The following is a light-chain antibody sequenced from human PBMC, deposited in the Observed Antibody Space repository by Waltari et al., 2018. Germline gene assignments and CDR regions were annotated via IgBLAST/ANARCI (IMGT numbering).Light chain of an antibody. V-gene: IGLV1-51*01. CDR1: SSNIGNYY. CDR3: ATWDNSLTEVV. J-gene: IGLJ2*01. CDR2: DNN. Sequence: QSVLTQPPSVSAAPGQKVTISCSGSSSNIGNYYVSWYHQLPGAAPKLLISDNNKRPSGIPDRYPASKSGTSATLAITGLRIGDEADYYCATWDNSLTEVVFGGGTKLTVL.